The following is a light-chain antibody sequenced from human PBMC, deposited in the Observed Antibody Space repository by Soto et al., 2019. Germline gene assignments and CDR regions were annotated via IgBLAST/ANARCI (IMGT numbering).Light chain of an antibody. Sequence: DIQMTQSPSTLSALVGDRVTITCRASQNIGTWLAWYQQKPGKAPKLLIYEGSTLEGGVPSRFSGSASGTEFTLTISSLPPDDFATYYCHPYNSYVLAFGEGTKV. CDR1: QNIGTW. V-gene: IGKV1-5*01. J-gene: IGKJ4*01. CDR2: EGS. CDR3: HPYNSYVLA.